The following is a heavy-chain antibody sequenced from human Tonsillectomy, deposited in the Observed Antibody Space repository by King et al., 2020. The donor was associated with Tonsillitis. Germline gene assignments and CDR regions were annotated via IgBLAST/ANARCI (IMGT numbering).Heavy chain of an antibody. J-gene: IGHJ3*01. V-gene: IGHV3-13*01. CDR2: IGTAGDT. Sequence: VQLVEFGGGLVQPGGSLRLSCAASGFTFSSYDMHWVRQATGKGLEWVSAIGTAGDTYYPGSVKGRFTISRENAKNSLYLQMNSLRAGDTAVYYCAREGGDYYDCSGYYQAGAFDLWGQGTMVTVSS. CDR3: AREGGDYYDCSGYYQAGAFDL. CDR1: GFTFSSYD. D-gene: IGHD3-22*01.